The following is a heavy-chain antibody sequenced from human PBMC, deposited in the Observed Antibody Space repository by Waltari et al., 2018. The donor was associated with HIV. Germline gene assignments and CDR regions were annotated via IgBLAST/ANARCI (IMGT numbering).Heavy chain of an antibody. CDR3: ASPKGGWLFAFDV. D-gene: IGHD6-19*01. Sequence: QLVKSGGEVKQTGESLKISCKGSGFTFTNYWIAWVRQMPGKGLEWMGMIGPGDSDTKNSPPFQGHVTISADRSTSTAYLQWSSLRASDTAMYYCASPKGGWLFAFDVWGQGTKVTVSS. CDR2: IGPGDSDT. V-gene: IGHV5-51*01. J-gene: IGHJ3*01. CDR1: GFTFTNYW.